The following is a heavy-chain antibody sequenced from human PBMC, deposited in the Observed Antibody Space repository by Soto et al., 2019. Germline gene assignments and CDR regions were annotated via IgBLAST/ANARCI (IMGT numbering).Heavy chain of an antibody. Sequence: QVQLVESGGGVVQPGRSLRLSCAASGFTFSSYAMHWVRQAPGKGLEWVAVISYDGSNKYYADSVKGRFTISRDNSKNTLYLQMNSLRAEDTAVYYCARGYSYPGVWGQGTLVTVSS. CDR1: GFTFSSYA. D-gene: IGHD5-18*01. V-gene: IGHV3-30-3*01. J-gene: IGHJ4*02. CDR3: ARGYSYPGV. CDR2: ISYDGSNK.